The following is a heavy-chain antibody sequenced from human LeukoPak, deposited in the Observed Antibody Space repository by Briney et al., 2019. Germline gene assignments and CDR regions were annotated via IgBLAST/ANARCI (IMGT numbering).Heavy chain of an antibody. CDR1: GFTFSSYG. CDR3: ANSPYGDWSFDF. CDR2: IRYHGRDK. V-gene: IGHV3-30*02. Sequence: GGSLRLSCAASGFTFSSYGMHWVRQALGEGLEWVAFIRYHGRDKYYGDSVKGRFTISRDNSRNTLYLQMDSLRGEDTAVYYCANSPYGDWSFDFWGQGTLVTVSS. J-gene: IGHJ4*02. D-gene: IGHD4-17*01.